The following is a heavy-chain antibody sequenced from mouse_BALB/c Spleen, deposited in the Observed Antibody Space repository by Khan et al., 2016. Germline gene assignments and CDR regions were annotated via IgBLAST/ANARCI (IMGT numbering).Heavy chain of an antibody. Sequence: EVELVESGGGLVQPGGSLKLSCAASGFTFSSYGMSWVRQTPDKRLELVATINSNGGSTYYPASVKGRFTIFRDNAKNTLYLQMSSLKSEDTAMYYCAGRASTINWGQGTTLTVSS. CDR1: GFTFSSYG. CDR3: AGRASTIN. D-gene: IGHD3-1*01. CDR2: INSNGGST. J-gene: IGHJ2*01. V-gene: IGHV5-6-3*01.